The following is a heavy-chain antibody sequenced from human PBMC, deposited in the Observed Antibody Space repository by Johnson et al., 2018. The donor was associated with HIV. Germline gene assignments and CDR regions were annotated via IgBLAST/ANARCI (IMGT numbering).Heavy chain of an antibody. D-gene: IGHD3-10*01. CDR2: IYSGGST. Sequence: VQLVESGGGLVQPGGSLRLSCAAAGFTVSSNYMSWVRQAPGKGLEWVSVIYSGGSTYYADSVKGRVPISRDNHNNTLYLKINSLRGEDTAVYYCSSPGFGEGVPYAFDIWGQGTMVTVSS. CDR3: SSPGFGEGVPYAFDI. CDR1: GFTVSSNY. J-gene: IGHJ3*02. V-gene: IGHV3-66*01.